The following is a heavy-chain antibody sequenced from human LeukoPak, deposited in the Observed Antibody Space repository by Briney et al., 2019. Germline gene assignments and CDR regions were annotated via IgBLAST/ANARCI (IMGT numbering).Heavy chain of an antibody. CDR3: AISSTSATWYY. J-gene: IGHJ4*02. D-gene: IGHD2-2*01. CDR1: GGSISSYY. Sequence: SETLSLTCTVSGGSISSYYWSWIRQPPGKGLEYIGHIYYSGSTNYNPSLKSRVTISVDTSKNQFSLKLSSVTAADTAVYYCAISSTSATWYYWGQGTLVTVSS. V-gene: IGHV4-59*01. CDR2: IYYSGST.